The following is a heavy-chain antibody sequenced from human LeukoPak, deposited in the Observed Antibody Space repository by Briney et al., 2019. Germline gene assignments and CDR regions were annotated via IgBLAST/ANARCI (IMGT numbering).Heavy chain of an antibody. J-gene: IGHJ4*02. CDR1: GGSISSSSYC. CDR2: INYSGNT. Sequence: SETLSLTCTVSGGSISSSSYCWVWIRQPPGTELEWIGSINYSGNTYYNPSVKSRVTISVDTSKNQFSLKVTSVTAADTALYYCGRSAGFVHFDHWGQGTLVTVSS. CDR3: GRSAGFVHFDH. V-gene: IGHV4-39*07. D-gene: IGHD3-16*01.